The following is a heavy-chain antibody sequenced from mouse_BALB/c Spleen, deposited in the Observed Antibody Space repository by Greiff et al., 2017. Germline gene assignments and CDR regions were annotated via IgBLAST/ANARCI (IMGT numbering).Heavy chain of an antibody. CDR2: IWAGGST. Sequence: VQVVESGPGLVAPSQSLSISCTASGFSLTSYGVHWVRQPPGKGLEWLGVIWAGGSTNYNSALMSRLSISKDNSTSKAFLKMNSLQTDDTSLYYGARGGVREGGYYAMDYWGQGTSVTVSS. CDR1: GFSLTSYG. V-gene: IGHV2-9*02. J-gene: IGHJ4*01. CDR3: ARGGVREGGYYAMDY. D-gene: IGHD2-14*01.